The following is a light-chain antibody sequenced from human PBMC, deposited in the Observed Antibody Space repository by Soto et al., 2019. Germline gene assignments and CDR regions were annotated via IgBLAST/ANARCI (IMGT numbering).Light chain of an antibody. Sequence: EIVLTQSPATLSLSPGERATLSCRASQGVSSYLAWYQQKPGLAPRLLIYDASNRATGIPARFSGSGPGTDFTLTISSLEPEDFAVYYCQQRSNWQVTFGGGTKVEIK. CDR1: QGVSSY. J-gene: IGKJ4*01. V-gene: IGKV3D-11*01. CDR3: QQRSNWQVT. CDR2: DAS.